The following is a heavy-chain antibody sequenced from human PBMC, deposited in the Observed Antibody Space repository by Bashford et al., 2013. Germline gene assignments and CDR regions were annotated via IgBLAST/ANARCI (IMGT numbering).Heavy chain of an antibody. CDR2: ISYSGRT. CDR1: GGSISSYY. D-gene: IGHD4-17*01. V-gene: IGHV4-59*01. Sequence: SETLSLTCTVSGGSISSYYWSWIRQPPGKGLEWIGYISYSGRTNYNPSLKSRVTISVDTSKNQFSLKLSSVTAADTAVYYCARATSHYGRIGYWGQGTLVTVSS. CDR3: ARATSHYGRIGY. J-gene: IGHJ4*02.